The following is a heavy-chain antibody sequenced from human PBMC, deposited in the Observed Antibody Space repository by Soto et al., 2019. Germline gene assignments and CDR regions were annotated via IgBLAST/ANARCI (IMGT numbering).Heavy chain of an antibody. CDR2: ARNRVNGYTT. V-gene: IGHV3-72*01. J-gene: IGHJ4*02. CDR1: GVTFSDHY. CDR3: ARLMGTAFDL. D-gene: IGHD2-8*01. Sequence: GGSLRLSCAASGVTFSDHYMDLVRQSPGKGLEWVGRARNRVNGYTTAYAASVRGRFTISRDDSKNSLYLQMNSLTAEDTAVYFWARLMGTAFDLWGQGTLVTLSS.